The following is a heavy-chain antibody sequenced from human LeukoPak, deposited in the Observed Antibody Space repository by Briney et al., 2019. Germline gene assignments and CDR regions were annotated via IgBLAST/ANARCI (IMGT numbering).Heavy chain of an antibody. J-gene: IGHJ6*03. V-gene: IGHV3-23*01. CDR3: ANRLTGYSSSWYLPPYYMDV. Sequence: GGSLRLSCAASGFTFSSYAMSWVRQAPGKGLEWVSAISGSGGSTYYADSVKGRFTISRDNSKNTLYLQMNSLRAEDTAVYYCANRLTGYSSSWYLPPYYMDVWGKGTTVTVSS. CDR2: ISGSGGST. D-gene: IGHD6-13*01. CDR1: GFTFSSYA.